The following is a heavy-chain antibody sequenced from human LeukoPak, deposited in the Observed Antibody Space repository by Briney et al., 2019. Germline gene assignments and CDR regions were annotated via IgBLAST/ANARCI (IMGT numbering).Heavy chain of an antibody. CDR2: IDTYSGKT. J-gene: IGHJ5*02. D-gene: IGHD6-13*01. Sequence: EASVKVSCKASGYTYTTDGISWVRQAPGQGLEWMGWIDTYSGKTNYAQKFQGRVTMTSDTSTSTGYMELRSLRSEDTAVYYCARDRGIAEADSFDPWGQGTLVTVSS. CDR1: GYTYTTDG. CDR3: ARDRGIAEADSFDP. V-gene: IGHV1-18*01.